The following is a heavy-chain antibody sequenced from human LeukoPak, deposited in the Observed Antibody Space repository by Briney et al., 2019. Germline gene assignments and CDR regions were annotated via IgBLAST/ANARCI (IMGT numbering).Heavy chain of an antibody. Sequence: ASVNVSCMASGYTFTGYYMHWVRQAPAQGLEWMGWINPNSGATNYAQKFQGRVTMTRDTSISTAYMELSRLRSDDTAVYYCARDHGGNIVVVPAAMPFEDYWGQGTLVTVSS. D-gene: IGHD2-2*01. V-gene: IGHV1-2*02. CDR2: INPNSGAT. CDR3: ARDHGGNIVVVPAAMPFEDY. CDR1: GYTFTGYY. J-gene: IGHJ4*02.